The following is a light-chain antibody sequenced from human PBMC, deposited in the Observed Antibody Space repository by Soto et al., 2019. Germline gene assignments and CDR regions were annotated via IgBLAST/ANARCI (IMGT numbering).Light chain of an antibody. Sequence: EIVLTQSPATLSLSPGERATLSCRASQSVSSYLAWYQQKPGQAPRLLIYDASNRATGIPARFSGSGSGTDLTLTISSLEPEDFAVYYCQQRSNWPLFTFGPGTEVDIK. CDR2: DAS. J-gene: IGKJ3*01. CDR3: QQRSNWPLFT. CDR1: QSVSSY. V-gene: IGKV3-11*01.